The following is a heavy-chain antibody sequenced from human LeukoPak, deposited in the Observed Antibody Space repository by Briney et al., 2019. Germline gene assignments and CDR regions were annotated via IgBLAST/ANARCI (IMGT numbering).Heavy chain of an antibody. Sequence: PGGSLRLSCAASGFTFSSYAMSWVRQAPGKGLEWVSAISGSGGGTYYADSVKGRFTISRDNSKNTLYLQMNSLRAEDTAVYYCAKDGSGSYSYYYYGMDVWGQGTTVTVSS. V-gene: IGHV3-23*01. D-gene: IGHD1-26*01. CDR3: AKDGSGSYSYYYYGMDV. J-gene: IGHJ6*02. CDR2: ISGSGGGT. CDR1: GFTFSSYA.